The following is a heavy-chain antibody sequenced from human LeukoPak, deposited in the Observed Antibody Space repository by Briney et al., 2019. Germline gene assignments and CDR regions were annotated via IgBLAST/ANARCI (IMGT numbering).Heavy chain of an antibody. V-gene: IGHV1-2*02. CDR1: GYTFTGYY. CDR2: INPNSGGT. D-gene: IGHD1-1*01. Sequence: ASVKVSCKASGYTFTGYYMHWVRQAPGQGLEWMGWINPNSGGTNYAQKFQGRVTMTRDTSISTAYMELSRLRSDDTAVYYCARAQLTGAEYYYMDVWGKGTTVTVSS. J-gene: IGHJ6*03. CDR3: ARAQLTGAEYYYMDV.